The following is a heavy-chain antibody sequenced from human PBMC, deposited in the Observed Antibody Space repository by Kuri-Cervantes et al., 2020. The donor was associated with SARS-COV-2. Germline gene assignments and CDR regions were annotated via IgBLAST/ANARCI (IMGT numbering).Heavy chain of an antibody. V-gene: IGHV4-30-4*08. D-gene: IGHD3-16*01. J-gene: IGHJ3*02. CDR1: GGSISSGDYY. CDR2: IYYSGST. CDR3: ARVMLEVTAFDI. Sequence: QTLSLTCTVSGGSISSGDYYWSWIRQPPGKGLEWIGYIYYSGSTYYNPSLKSRVTISVDTSKNQFSLKLSSVTTADTAVYYCARVMLEVTAFDIWGQGTMVTVSS.